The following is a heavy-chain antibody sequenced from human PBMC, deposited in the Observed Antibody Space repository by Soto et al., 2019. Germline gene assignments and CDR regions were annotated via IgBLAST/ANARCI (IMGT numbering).Heavy chain of an antibody. J-gene: IGHJ4*02. Sequence: EVQLVESGGGLIQPGGSLRLSCAVSGFTVRANYMSWVRQAPGKGLEWVSVIYSGGTTYYADSVKVRFIISRAISKNTLYLQINILRAEDTAVYYCHGYGYWGQGTLVTVSS. V-gene: IGHV3-53*01. CDR1: GFTVRANY. D-gene: IGHD5-12*01. CDR2: IYSGGTT. CDR3: HGYGY.